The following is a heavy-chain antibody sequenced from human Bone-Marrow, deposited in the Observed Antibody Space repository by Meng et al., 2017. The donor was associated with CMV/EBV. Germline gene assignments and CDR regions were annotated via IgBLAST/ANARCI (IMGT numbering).Heavy chain of an antibody. J-gene: IGHJ5*01. CDR1: GGSISGYY. Sequence: SETLSLTCTVSGGSISGYYWSWIRQPPEKGLEWIGYIYDSGNTNYNPSLKSRVTISVDTSKNQFFLNLRSVTAADTAVYYCARRIATTGVRFDSWGQGTLVTVSS. D-gene: IGHD6-13*01. CDR2: IYDSGNT. V-gene: IGHV4-59*01. CDR3: ARRIATTGVRFDS.